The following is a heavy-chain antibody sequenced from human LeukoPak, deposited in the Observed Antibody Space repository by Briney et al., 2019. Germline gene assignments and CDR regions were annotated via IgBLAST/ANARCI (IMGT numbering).Heavy chain of an antibody. V-gene: IGHV3-48*03. J-gene: IGHJ3*02. Sequence: SGGSLRLSCGASGFTFSSYEMNWVRQAPGKGPEWVSYISSSGSTIYYADSVKGRFTISRDNAKNSLYLQMNSLRAEDTAVYYCARASGGYSYEDAFDIWGQGTMVTVSS. D-gene: IGHD5-18*01. CDR3: ARASGGYSYEDAFDI. CDR2: ISSSGSTI. CDR1: GFTFSSYE.